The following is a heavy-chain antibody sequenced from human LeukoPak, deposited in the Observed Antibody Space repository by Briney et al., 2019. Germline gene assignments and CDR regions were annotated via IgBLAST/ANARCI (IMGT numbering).Heavy chain of an antibody. CDR1: GFTLGDYA. D-gene: IGHD3-3*01. J-gene: IGHJ5*02. Sequence: KPGGSLRLSCTASGFTLGDYAMSWFRQAPGKGLEWVGFIRSKAYGGTTEYAASVKGRFTISRDDSKSIAYLQMNSLKTEDTAVYYCTRVTSRYYDFWSGYQWFDPWGQGTLVTVSS. CDR2: IRSKAYGGTT. CDR3: TRVTSRYYDFWSGYQWFDP. V-gene: IGHV3-49*05.